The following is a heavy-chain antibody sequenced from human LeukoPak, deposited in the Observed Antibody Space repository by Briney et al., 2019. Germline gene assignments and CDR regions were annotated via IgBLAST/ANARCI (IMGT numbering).Heavy chain of an antibody. J-gene: IGHJ1*01. D-gene: IGHD3-22*01. CDR1: GGSISGYY. CDR2: INQSGST. V-gene: IGHV4-34*01. Sequence: SETLSLTCAVYGGSISGYYWSWIRQPPGKGLEWIGEINQSGSTNYNPSLKSRVTISVDTSKNQFSLKLSSVTAADTAVYYCAMDYYYDSSGADFQHWGQGTLVTVSS. CDR3: AMDYYYDSSGADFQH.